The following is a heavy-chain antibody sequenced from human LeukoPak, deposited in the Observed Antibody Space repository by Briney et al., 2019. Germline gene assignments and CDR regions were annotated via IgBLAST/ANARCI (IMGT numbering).Heavy chain of an antibody. D-gene: IGHD7-27*01. V-gene: IGHV4-59*08. CDR3: ARLTWGFWFDP. CDR1: GGSISSYY. J-gene: IGHJ5*02. CDR2: IYYSGST. Sequence: SETLSLTCTVSGGSISSYYWSWIRQPPGKGLQWIGYIYYSGSTNYNPSLKSRVTISVGTSKNQFSLKLSSVTAADTAVYYCARLTWGFWFDPWGQGTLLTVSS.